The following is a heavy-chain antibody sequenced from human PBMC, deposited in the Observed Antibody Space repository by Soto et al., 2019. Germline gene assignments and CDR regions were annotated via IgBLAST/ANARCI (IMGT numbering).Heavy chain of an antibody. CDR1: GYIFSDYA. CDR2: INAGNGNT. D-gene: IGHD3-22*01. J-gene: IGHJ4*02. CDR3: AKAGYDTSPFIDY. V-gene: IGHV1-3*05. Sequence: QVQLVQSGAEERKPGASVKVSCKASGYIFSDYAFHWVRQAPGQRTEWVGWINAGNGNTKYLQKLKGRVTITRDTSASSAYMELSCLRSDDTSVYYCAKAGYDTSPFIDYWGQGTLVTVSS.